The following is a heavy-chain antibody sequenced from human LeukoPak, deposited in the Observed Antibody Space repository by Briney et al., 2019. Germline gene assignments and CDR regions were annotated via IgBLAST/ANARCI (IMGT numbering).Heavy chain of an antibody. CDR1: GYTLTELS. D-gene: IGHD2-2*02. J-gene: IGHJ6*02. CDR2: FDPEDGET. Sequence: ASVKVSCKVSGYTLTELSMHWVRQAPGKGLEWMGGFDPEDGETIYAQKFQGRVTMTEDTSTDTAYMELSSLRSEDTAVYYCATDRYCSSTSCYKYYYYGMDVWGQGTTVTVSS. CDR3: ATDRYCSSTSCYKYYYYGMDV. V-gene: IGHV1-24*01.